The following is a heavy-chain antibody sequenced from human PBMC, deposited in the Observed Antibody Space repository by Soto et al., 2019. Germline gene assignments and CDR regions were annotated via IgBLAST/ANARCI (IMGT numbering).Heavy chain of an antibody. CDR2: IYYSGGT. CDR1: GGSISSGGYY. J-gene: IGHJ4*02. V-gene: IGHV4-31*03. D-gene: IGHD2-15*01. CDR3: ARYCSGGSCYSYYFDY. Sequence: PSETLSLTCTVSGGSISSGGYYWSWIRQHPGKGLEWIGYIYYSGGTYYNPSLKSRVTISVDTSKNQFSLKLSSVTAADTAVYYCARYCSGGSCYSYYFDYWGQGTLVTVSS.